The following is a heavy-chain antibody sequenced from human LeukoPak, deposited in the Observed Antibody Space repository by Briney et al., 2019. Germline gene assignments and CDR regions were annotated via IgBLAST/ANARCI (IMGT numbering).Heavy chain of an antibody. V-gene: IGHV3-48*04. CDR3: ASVTGPTHLNYYDSSPLTQVPL. CDR1: GFTFSSYS. J-gene: IGHJ4*02. Sequence: GGSLRLSCAASGFTFSSYSMNWVRQAPGKGLEWVSYISSSSSTIYYADSVKGRFTISRDNAKNSLYLQMNSLRAEDTAVYYCASVTGPTHLNYYDSSPLTQVPLWGQGTLVTVSS. D-gene: IGHD3-22*01. CDR2: ISSSSSTI.